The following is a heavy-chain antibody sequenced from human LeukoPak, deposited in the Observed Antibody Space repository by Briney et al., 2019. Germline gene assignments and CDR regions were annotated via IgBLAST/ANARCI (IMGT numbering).Heavy chain of an antibody. J-gene: IGHJ5*02. CDR3: AKDPLGP. Sequence: GEPLTLSCAVSGFTFDDYYAIHWVRQAPGKGLEWVSLIRGDGRRTNYTDSVKGRFTISRHDTKRSLFLQMNSLTTDDTAFYYCAKDPLGPWGQGTLVTVSS. V-gene: IGHV3-43*02. CDR1: GFTFDDYYA. CDR2: IRGDGRRT.